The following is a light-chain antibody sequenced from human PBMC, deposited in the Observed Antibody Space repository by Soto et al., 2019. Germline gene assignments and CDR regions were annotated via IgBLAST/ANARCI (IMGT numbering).Light chain of an antibody. V-gene: IGKV3-11*01. J-gene: IGKJ5*01. CDR1: QNISRS. CDR2: DTS. Sequence: EIVMTQSPVTLSVSPGERATLSCRASQNISRSLAWYQQKPGQAPRLLIYDTSIRATGIPARFSGSGSGTDFTLTISSLEPEDFAVYYCQQRNSWPPTFTFGQGTRLEIK. CDR3: QQRNSWPPTFT.